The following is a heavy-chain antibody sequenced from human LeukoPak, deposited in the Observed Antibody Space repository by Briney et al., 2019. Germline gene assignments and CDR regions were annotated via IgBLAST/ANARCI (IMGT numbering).Heavy chain of an antibody. D-gene: IGHD5-18*01. CDR3: ARVGYSYGQVFFDY. Sequence: PSQTLSLTCDVSGGSISSGLYSWSWIRQPLGKGLEWIGYIYHTGSTYYNPSLKSRVTISVDTSKNQFSLKLSSVTAADTAVYYCARVGYSYGQVFFDYWGQGTLVTVSS. J-gene: IGHJ4*02. V-gene: IGHV4-30-2*01. CDR2: IYHTGST. CDR1: GGSISSGLYS.